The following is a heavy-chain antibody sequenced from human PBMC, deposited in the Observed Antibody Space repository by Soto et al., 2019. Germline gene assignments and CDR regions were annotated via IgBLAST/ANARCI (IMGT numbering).Heavy chain of an antibody. J-gene: IGHJ4*02. Sequence: QVQLVQSGAEVKKPGASVKVSCKASGYTFTDYYLHWVRQAPGHGLEWMGWINPNTGDTHSAQKLQGRVTMTGGTSISTAYIELSRLRSDDTAVYYCARDDYWGQGTLVTVSS. V-gene: IGHV1-2*02. CDR1: GYTFTDYY. CDR2: INPNTGDT. CDR3: ARDDY.